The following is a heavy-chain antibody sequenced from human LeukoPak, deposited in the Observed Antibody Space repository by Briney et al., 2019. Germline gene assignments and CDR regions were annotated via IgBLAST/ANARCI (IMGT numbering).Heavy chain of an antibody. CDR2: IKQDGSEK. CDR1: GFTFSSYW. CDR3: ARDPSGSTSVWSWFAP. Sequence: GGALRLSCAASGFTFSSYWMSWVRQAPGKGREWVANIKQDGSEKYYVDSVKGRFTISRDNAKNSLYLQMNSLRAEDTAVYYCARDPSGSTSVWSWFAPWGQGTLVTVSS. J-gene: IGHJ5*02. D-gene: IGHD2-2*01. V-gene: IGHV3-7*01.